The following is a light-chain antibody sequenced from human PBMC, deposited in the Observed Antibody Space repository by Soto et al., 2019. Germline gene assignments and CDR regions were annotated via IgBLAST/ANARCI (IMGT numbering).Light chain of an antibody. CDR2: DAS. CDR3: QQFNSYPSIT. Sequence: AIQLTQSPSSLSASVGDSVTITCRASQVSSGALAWYQQQPAKAPKLLIYDASSLESGVPSRFSGSGSGPDFTLTISSLQPEDFAAYYCQQFNSYPSITFGQGTRLEIK. CDR1: QVSSGA. V-gene: IGKV1-13*02. J-gene: IGKJ5*01.